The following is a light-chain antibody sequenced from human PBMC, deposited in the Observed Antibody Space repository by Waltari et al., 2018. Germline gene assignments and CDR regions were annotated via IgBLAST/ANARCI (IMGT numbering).Light chain of an antibody. CDR3: AAWDDSLNLWV. V-gene: IGLV1-44*01. J-gene: IGLJ3*02. Sequence: QSVLTQPPSASRTPGQRVTISCSGSSPNIASSTTNGYQQPPGTAPKLLIYSDNQRPSGVPDRFSGSKSGTSASLAISGLQSEDEADYYCAAWDDSLNLWVFGGGTELTVL. CDR2: SDN. CDR1: SPNIASST.